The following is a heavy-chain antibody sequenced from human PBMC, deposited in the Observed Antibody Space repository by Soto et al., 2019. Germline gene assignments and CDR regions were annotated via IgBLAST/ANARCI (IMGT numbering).Heavy chain of an antibody. CDR3: ASTKYDSSAYYYWYLGL. V-gene: IGHV1-69*06. Sequence: QVELVQSGAEVKKPGSSVKVSCXXXEDTFRNYAXXXXXXAPGQGLEWMGGIIPIFGTANYAQKFQGRVTITADTAANTVYLELSSLRSEDTAVYYCASTKYDSSAYYYWYLGLWGRGTLVTVSS. CDR2: IIPIFGTA. D-gene: IGHD3-22*01. J-gene: IGHJ2*01. CDR1: EDTFRNYA.